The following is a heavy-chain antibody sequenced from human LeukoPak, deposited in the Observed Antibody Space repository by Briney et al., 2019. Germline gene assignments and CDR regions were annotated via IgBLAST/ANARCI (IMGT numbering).Heavy chain of an antibody. V-gene: IGHV4-59*11. Sequence: KPSETLSLTCTVSGGSISSHYWTWIRQPPGKGLEWIGYISYIGSTNYNPSLKSRVTISVDTPKNQFSLKLSSVTAADAAVYFCARDPTTVTKGLDIWGQGTMVTVSS. CDR1: GGSISSHY. CDR3: ARDPTTVTKGLDI. J-gene: IGHJ3*02. CDR2: ISYIGST. D-gene: IGHD4-17*01.